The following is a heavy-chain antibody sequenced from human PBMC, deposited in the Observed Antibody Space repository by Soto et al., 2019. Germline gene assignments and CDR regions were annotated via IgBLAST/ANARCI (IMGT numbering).Heavy chain of an antibody. V-gene: IGHV1-3*01. CDR1: GYTFTSYA. D-gene: IGHD6-19*01. CDR2: INAGNGNT. CDR3: ARVTVADPSRYYYYGMDV. J-gene: IGHJ6*02. Sequence: ASVKVSCKASGYTFTSYAMHWVRQAPGQRLEWMGWINAGNGNTKYSQKFQGRVTITRDTSASTAYMELSSLRSEDTAVYYCARVTVADPSRYYYYGMDVWGQGTTVTVSS.